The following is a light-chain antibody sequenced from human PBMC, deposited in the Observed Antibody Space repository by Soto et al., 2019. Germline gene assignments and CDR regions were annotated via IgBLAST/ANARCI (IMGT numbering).Light chain of an antibody. J-gene: IGLJ2*01. CDR1: SSDVGGYKY. V-gene: IGLV2-14*01. CDR3: SSYTSSSTLVV. Sequence: QSVLTQPASVSGSPGQSITISCTGTSSDVGGYKYVSWYQQHPGKAPKLMIYDVSNRPSGVSNRFSGSKSGNTASLTISGLQAEDDADYYCSSYTSSSTLVVFGGGTKQTVL. CDR2: DVS.